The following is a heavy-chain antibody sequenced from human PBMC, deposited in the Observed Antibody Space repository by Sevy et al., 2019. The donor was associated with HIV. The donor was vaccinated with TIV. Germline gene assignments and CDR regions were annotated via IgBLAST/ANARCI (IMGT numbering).Heavy chain of an antibody. V-gene: IGHV3-21*01. CDR3: ARDAGETYYYDSGWDAFGI. CDR1: GFTFSSYS. D-gene: IGHD3-22*01. CDR2: ISSSSSYI. Sequence: GGSLRLSCAASGFTFSSYSMNWVRQAPGKGLEWVSSISSSSSYIYYADSVKGRFTISRDNAKNSLYLQMNSLRAEDTAVYYCARDAGETYYYDSGWDAFGIWGQGTMVTLSS. J-gene: IGHJ3*02.